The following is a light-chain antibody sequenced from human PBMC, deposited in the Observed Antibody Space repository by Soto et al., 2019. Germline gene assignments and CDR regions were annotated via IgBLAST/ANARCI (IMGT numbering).Light chain of an antibody. V-gene: IGLV2-14*01. CDR1: SNDIGGYNY. CDR2: EVS. CDR3: SSYTSSSTLV. Sequence: QSALTQPASVSGSPGQSITFSCTGTSNDIGGYNYVSWFQHHPDKAPKLIIYEVSNRPSGVSNRFSGSKSGNTASLTISGLQAEDEADYYCSSYTSSSTLVFGGGTKLTVL. J-gene: IGLJ3*02.